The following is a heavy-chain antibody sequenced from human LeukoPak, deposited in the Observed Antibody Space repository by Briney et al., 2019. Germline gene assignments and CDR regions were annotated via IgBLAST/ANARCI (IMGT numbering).Heavy chain of an antibody. J-gene: IGHJ5*02. CDR3: ARSKRNDLITTVRGVRNWFDP. Sequence: PSETLSLTCAVYGGSFSGYYWSWIRQPPGKGLEWIGEINHSGSTNYNPSLKSRVTISVDTSKNQFSLKLSSETAADTAVYYCARSKRNDLITTVRGVRNWFDPWGQGTPVTVSS. CDR1: GGSFSGYY. V-gene: IGHV4-34*01. CDR2: INHSGST. D-gene: IGHD3-10*01.